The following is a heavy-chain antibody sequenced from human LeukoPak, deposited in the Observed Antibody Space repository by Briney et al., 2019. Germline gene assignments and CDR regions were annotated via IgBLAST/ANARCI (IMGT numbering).Heavy chain of an antibody. Sequence: GRSLRLSCAASGFTFSSYAMHWVRQAPGKGLEWVAVISYDGSNKYYADSVKGRFTISRDNAKNSLYLQMNSLRAEDTAVYYCARGHCSTTTCYTKDDAFDIWGQGTMVTVSS. D-gene: IGHD2-2*02. CDR3: ARGHCSTTTCYTKDDAFDI. CDR1: GFTFSSYA. V-gene: IGHV3-30*04. CDR2: ISYDGSNK. J-gene: IGHJ3*02.